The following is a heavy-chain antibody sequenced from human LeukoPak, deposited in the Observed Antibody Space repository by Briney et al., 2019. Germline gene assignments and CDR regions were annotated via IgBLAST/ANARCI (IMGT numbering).Heavy chain of an antibody. CDR2: ISGSGGST. Sequence: GGSLRLSCAASGFTFGSYAMSWVRQAPGKGLEWVSAISGSGGSTYYADSVKGRFTISRDNSKNTLYLQMNSLRAEDTAVYYCANDFWSGYYTSPWFDPWGQGTLVTVSS. CDR3: ANDFWSGYYTSPWFDP. CDR1: GFTFGSYA. D-gene: IGHD3-3*01. V-gene: IGHV3-23*01. J-gene: IGHJ5*02.